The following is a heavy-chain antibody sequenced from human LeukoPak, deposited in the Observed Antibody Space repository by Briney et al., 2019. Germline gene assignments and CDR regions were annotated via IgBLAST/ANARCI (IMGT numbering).Heavy chain of an antibody. J-gene: IGHJ3*02. V-gene: IGHV3-7*01. Sequence: PGGSLRLSCAASGFTFSSYWMSWVRQAPGKGLEWVANIKQDGSEKYYVDSVKGRFTISRDNAENSLYLQMNSLRAEDTAVYYCAKGLYGDYPNDAFDIWGQGTMVTVSS. CDR1: GFTFSSYW. CDR3: AKGLYGDYPNDAFDI. D-gene: IGHD4-17*01. CDR2: IKQDGSEK.